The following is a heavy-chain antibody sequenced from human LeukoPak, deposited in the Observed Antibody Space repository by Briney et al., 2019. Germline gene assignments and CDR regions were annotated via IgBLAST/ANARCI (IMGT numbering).Heavy chain of an antibody. CDR3: ARGVVPAGTYYYYYMDV. Sequence: SETLSLTCTVSGGSISSYYWSWIRQPPGKGLEWIGYIYYSGSTNYNPSLKSRVTISVDTSKNQFSLKLSSVTAADTAVYYCARGVVPAGTYYYYYMDVWGKGTTLTVSS. V-gene: IGHV4-59*01. D-gene: IGHD2-2*01. CDR2: IYYSGST. CDR1: GGSISSYY. J-gene: IGHJ6*03.